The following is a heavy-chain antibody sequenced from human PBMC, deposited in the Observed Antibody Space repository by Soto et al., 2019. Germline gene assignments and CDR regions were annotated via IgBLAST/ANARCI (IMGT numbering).Heavy chain of an antibody. Sequence: SEILSLTCTVSGGSISSYYWSWIRQPPGKGLEWIGYIYYSGSTNYNPSLKSRVTISVDTSKNQFSLKLSSVTAADTAVYYCARVHYGDYVNYFDYWGQGTLVTVSS. CDR3: ARVHYGDYVNYFDY. CDR1: GGSISSYY. D-gene: IGHD4-17*01. CDR2: IYYSGST. V-gene: IGHV4-59*01. J-gene: IGHJ4*02.